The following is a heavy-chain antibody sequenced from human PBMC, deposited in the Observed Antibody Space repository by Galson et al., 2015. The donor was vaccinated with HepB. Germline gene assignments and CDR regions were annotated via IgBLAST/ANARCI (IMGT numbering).Heavy chain of an antibody. CDR1: GFTFSSYA. Sequence: SLRLSCAASGFTFSSYAMSWVRQAPGKGLEWVSAISGSGGSTYYADSVKGRFTISRDNSKNTLYLQMNSLRAEDTAVYYCAKQEVAGAPRHRGYYYGMDVWDQGTTVTVSS. CDR2: ISGSGGST. CDR3: AKQEVAGAPRHRGYYYGMDV. D-gene: IGHD6-19*01. V-gene: IGHV3-23*01. J-gene: IGHJ6*02.